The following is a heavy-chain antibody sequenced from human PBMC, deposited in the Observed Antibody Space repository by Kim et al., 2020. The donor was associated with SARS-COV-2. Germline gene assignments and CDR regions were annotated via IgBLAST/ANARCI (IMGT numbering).Heavy chain of an antibody. V-gene: IGHV4-31*02. CDR3: ARARITMIVVDAFDI. J-gene: IGHJ3*02. D-gene: IGHD3-22*01. Sequence: LKSRVTKSVVTSKNQFSLKLSSVTAADTAVYYCARARITMIVVDAFDIWGQGTMVTVSS.